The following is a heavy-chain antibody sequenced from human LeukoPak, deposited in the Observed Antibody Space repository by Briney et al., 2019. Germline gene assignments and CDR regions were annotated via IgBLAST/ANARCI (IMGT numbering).Heavy chain of an antibody. Sequence: PGGSLRLSCAASGFTFSSHWMHWVRQAPGKGLVWVSRINSDGSSISYADSVKGRFTISRDNAKNSLYLQMSSLRAEDTAVYYCAQLLLRGPTAWGQGTLVTVSS. CDR2: INSDGSSI. CDR3: AQLLLRGPTA. J-gene: IGHJ4*02. D-gene: IGHD2-15*01. CDR1: GFTFSSHW. V-gene: IGHV3-74*01.